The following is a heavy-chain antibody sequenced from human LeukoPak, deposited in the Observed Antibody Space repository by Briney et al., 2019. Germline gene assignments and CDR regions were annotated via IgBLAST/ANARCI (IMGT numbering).Heavy chain of an antibody. CDR3: GRDRGWLRSVDY. CDR2: ISYDGSNK. V-gene: IGHV3-30*19. J-gene: IGHJ4*02. Sequence: GGSLRLSCAASGFTFSSYGMHWVRQAPGKGLEWVTIISYDGSNKHYADSVKGRFTISRDNSKNTLYLQMNSLRPEDTAVYYCGRDRGWLRSVDYWGQGTLVTVSS. D-gene: IGHD5-12*01. CDR1: GFTFSSYG.